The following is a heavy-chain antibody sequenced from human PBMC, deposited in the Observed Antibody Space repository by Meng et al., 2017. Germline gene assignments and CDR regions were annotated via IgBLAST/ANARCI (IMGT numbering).Heavy chain of an antibody. CDR1: GGSISSSNW. Sequence: QGQLQESGPGLVKPSGTLSLTCAVSGGSISSSNWWSWVRQPPGKGLEWIGEIYHSGSTNYNPSLKSRATISVDKSKNQFSLKLSSVTAADTAVYYCARVVAATTLFLDYWGQGTLVTGSS. CDR2: IYHSGST. CDR3: ARVVAATTLFLDY. J-gene: IGHJ4*02. D-gene: IGHD2-15*01. V-gene: IGHV4-4*02.